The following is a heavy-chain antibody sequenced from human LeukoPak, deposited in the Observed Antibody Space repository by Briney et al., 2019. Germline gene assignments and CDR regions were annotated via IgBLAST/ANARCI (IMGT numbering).Heavy chain of an antibody. D-gene: IGHD3-3*01. Sequence: SGPTLVKPTQTLTLTCTFSGFSLSTNEVGVGWIRQPPGKALEWLALIYWNDDKRYSPSLKSRLTITKDTSKNQVVLTMTNMDPLDTATYFCAHTQPRLLRFLEWSNDAFDIWAKGQWSPSLQ. V-gene: IGHV2-5*01. CDR1: GFSLSTNEVG. J-gene: IGHJ3*02. CDR2: IYWNDDK. CDR3: AHTQPRLLRFLEWSNDAFDI.